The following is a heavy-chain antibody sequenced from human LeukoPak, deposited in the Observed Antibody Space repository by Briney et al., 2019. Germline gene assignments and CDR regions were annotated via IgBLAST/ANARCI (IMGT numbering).Heavy chain of an antibody. V-gene: IGHV3-7*02. J-gene: IGHJ4*02. CDR1: GFIFSSYW. D-gene: IGHD3-22*01. CDR2: IKQDGSEE. Sequence: GGSLRLSCAASGFIFSSYWMSWVRQAPGQGLEWVANIKQDGSEEVYVDSVKGRFTISRDNTKNTVYLQMNSLRPEDTAVYYCARAPDSSGYYYYFDYWGQGALVTVSS. CDR3: ARAPDSSGYYYYFDY.